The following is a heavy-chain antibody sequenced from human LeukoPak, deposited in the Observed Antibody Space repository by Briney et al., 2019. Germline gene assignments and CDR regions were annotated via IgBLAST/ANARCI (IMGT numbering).Heavy chain of an antibody. V-gene: IGHV3-53*01. Sequence: GGSLRLSCAASGFTVSSNYMSWVRQAPGKGLEWVSVIYSGGSTYYADSVKGRFTISRDNSKNTLYLQMNSLRTEDTAVYYCARTKYSSGWYSNAFDIWGQGTMVTVSS. D-gene: IGHD6-19*01. CDR1: GFTVSSNY. J-gene: IGHJ3*02. CDR3: ARTKYSSGWYSNAFDI. CDR2: IYSGGST.